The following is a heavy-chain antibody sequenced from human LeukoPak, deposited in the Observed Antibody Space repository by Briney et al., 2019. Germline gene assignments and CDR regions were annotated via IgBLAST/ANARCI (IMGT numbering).Heavy chain of an antibody. V-gene: IGHV1-18*01. CDR3: ARGALNWFDP. CDR1: GYTFTSYD. CDR2: MNPNSGDT. J-gene: IGHJ5*02. Sequence: ASVKVSCKASGYTFTSYDINWVRQATGQGLEWMGWMNPNSGDTNYAQKLQGRVTMTTDTSTSTAYMELRNLRSDDTAVYYCARGALNWFDPWGQGTLVTVSS.